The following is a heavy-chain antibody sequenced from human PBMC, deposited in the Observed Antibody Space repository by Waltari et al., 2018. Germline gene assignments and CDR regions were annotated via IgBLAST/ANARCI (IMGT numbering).Heavy chain of an antibody. Sequence: QVQLVQSGAEVKKPGASVKVSCKDSGYTCTSYGISWVRQAHGQGLEWMGWISAYNGNTNYAQKLQGRVTMTTDTSTSTAYMELRSLRSDDTAVYYCAREGQEGITIFGVVNFDYWGQGTLVTVSS. CDR2: ISAYNGNT. CDR1: GYTCTSYG. D-gene: IGHD3-3*01. V-gene: IGHV1-18*01. J-gene: IGHJ4*02. CDR3: AREGQEGITIFGVVNFDY.